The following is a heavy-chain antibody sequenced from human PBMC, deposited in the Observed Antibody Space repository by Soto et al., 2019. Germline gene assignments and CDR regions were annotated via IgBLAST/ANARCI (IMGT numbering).Heavy chain of an antibody. CDR3: ATYDILTGYRPNWFDP. Sequence: SLRLYCAASGFTFSSYAMSWVRQAPGKGLEWVSAISGSGGSTYYADSVKGRFTISRDNSKNTLYLQMNSLRAEDTAVYYCATYDILTGYRPNWFDPWGQGTLVTVSS. CDR1: GFTFSSYA. J-gene: IGHJ5*02. V-gene: IGHV3-23*01. D-gene: IGHD3-9*01. CDR2: ISGSGGST.